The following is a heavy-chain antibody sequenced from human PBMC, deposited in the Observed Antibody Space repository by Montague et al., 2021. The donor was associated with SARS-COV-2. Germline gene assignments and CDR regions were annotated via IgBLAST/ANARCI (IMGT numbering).Heavy chain of an antibody. D-gene: IGHD3-22*01. CDR2: ISSSSSYI. Sequence: SRSISCAASGFTFSSYSMNWVRQAPGKGLEWVSSISSSSSYIYYADSVKGRFTISRDNAKNSLYLQMNSLRAEDTAVYYCARATGYYYDSSGSLTMDYWGQGTLVTVPS. CDR3: ARATGYYYDSSGSLTMDY. CDR1: GFTFSSYS. V-gene: IGHV3-21*01. J-gene: IGHJ4*02.